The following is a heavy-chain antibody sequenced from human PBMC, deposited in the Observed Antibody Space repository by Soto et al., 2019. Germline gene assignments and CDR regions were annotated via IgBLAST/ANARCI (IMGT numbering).Heavy chain of an antibody. CDR3: ATLYDFWSGYEAFDI. D-gene: IGHD3-3*01. J-gene: IGHJ3*02. CDR1: GGSISSYY. Sequence: PSETLSLTCTVPGGSISSYYWSWIRQHAGKGLEWIGRIYTSGGTNYNPSLKSRVTMSVDTSKNQFSLKLSSVTAADTAVYYCATLYDFWSGYEAFDIWGQGTMVTVSS. CDR2: IYTSGGT. V-gene: IGHV4-4*07.